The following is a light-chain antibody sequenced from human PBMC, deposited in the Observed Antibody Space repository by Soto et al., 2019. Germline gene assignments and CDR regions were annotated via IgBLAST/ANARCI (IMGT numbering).Light chain of an antibody. CDR2: GAF. Sequence: DISRWQSPDNLTMSPGERATLSCRASQSAGTNLAWYQQKPGQAPRLLIHGAFTRATGIPARFSGSGSGTDFTLTINRLEPEDFAMYFCQQYGISLWTFC. CDR1: QSAGTN. J-gene: IGKJ1*01. CDR3: QQYGISLWT. V-gene: IGKV3-15*01.